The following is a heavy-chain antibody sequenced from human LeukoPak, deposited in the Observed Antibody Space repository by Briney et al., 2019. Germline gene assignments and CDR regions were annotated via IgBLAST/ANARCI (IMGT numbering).Heavy chain of an antibody. CDR2: ISYDGSNK. V-gene: IGHV3-30*18. Sequence: GRSLRLSCAASVFTLSSFSTHCVPDAPRRGVESVSVISYDGSNKYYAHSVKIRFTISRDNSKTTLYLQMNSLRAEGTAVYYCAKDIRWELAAAGVFDYWGQRTLVTVSS. J-gene: IGHJ4*02. D-gene: IGHD6-13*01. CDR3: AKDIRWELAAAGVFDY. CDR1: VFTLSSFS.